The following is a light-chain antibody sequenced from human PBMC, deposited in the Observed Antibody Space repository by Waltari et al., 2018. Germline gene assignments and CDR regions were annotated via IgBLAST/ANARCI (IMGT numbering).Light chain of an antibody. CDR3: NSRDSTGNHFYV. CDR1: SLRSYY. Sequence: SSELTQDPAVSVALGQTVRITCQGDSLRSYYASWYQPKPGQAPVGVIYGKNNRPSGIPDRFSGSRSGNTASLSITGAQAEDEADYYCNSRDSTGNHFYVFGTGTKVTVL. CDR2: GKN. J-gene: IGLJ1*01. V-gene: IGLV3-19*01.